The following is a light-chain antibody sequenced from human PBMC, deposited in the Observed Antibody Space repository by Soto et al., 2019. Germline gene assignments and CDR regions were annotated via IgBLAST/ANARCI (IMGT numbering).Light chain of an antibody. Sequence: DIQMTQSPSPLSASVGDRLTITCRASQNISYYLNWFQQRPGKAPQLLIFGASNLHIGVPSRFSGSGSGTDFALTISSLQPEDFATYHCQQTYSTPWTFGQGTKVEIK. CDR1: QNISYY. V-gene: IGKV1-39*01. CDR3: QQTYSTPWT. J-gene: IGKJ1*01. CDR2: GAS.